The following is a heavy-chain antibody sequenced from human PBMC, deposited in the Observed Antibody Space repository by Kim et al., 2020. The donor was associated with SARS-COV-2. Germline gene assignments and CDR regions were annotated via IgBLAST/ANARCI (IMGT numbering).Heavy chain of an antibody. V-gene: IGHV3-48*02. CDR2: ISGSSGTM. D-gene: IGHD2-15*01. CDR1: GFTFSSYS. Sequence: GGSLRLSCAASGFTFSSYSMNWVRQAPGKGLEWVSYISGSSGTMYYADSVKGRFTISRDNAKNSLYLQMNSLRDEDTAVYYCARGSRAYCSGTSCLFDYWGQGTLVTVSS. CDR3: ARGSRAYCSGTSCLFDY. J-gene: IGHJ4*02.